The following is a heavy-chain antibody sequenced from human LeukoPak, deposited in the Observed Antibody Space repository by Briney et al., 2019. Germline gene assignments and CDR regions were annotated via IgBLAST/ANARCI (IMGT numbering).Heavy chain of an antibody. CDR3: TYDGGYYFDY. D-gene: IGHD3-3*01. V-gene: IGHV3-15*01. Sequence: PGGSLGLSCAASEFTFSNAWMSWVRQAPGKGLEWVGRIKSNTAGGTADYAAPVKGRFTISRDDSKNTLYLQMNSLKTEDTAVYYCTYDGGYYFDYWGQGTLVTVSS. CDR2: IKSNTAGGTA. CDR1: EFTFSNAW. J-gene: IGHJ4*02.